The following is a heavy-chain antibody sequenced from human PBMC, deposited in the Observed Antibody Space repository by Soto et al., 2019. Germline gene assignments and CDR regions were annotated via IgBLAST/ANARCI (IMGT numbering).Heavy chain of an antibody. CDR3: ARRLSTGRFAP. CDR1: GGSISSSSYY. J-gene: IGHJ5*02. V-gene: IGHV4-39*01. Sequence: QLQLQESGPRLVKPSETLSLTCTVSGGSISSSSYYWGWIRQPPGKGLEWIGSIYYSGSTYYNPSLKSRVTIAVDTSKNQFSLKLSSVTATDTAVYYCARRLSTGRFAPWGQGTLVTVSS. CDR2: IYYSGST.